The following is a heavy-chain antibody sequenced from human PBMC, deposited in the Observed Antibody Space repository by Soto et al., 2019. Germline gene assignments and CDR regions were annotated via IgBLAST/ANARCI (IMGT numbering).Heavy chain of an antibody. V-gene: IGHV3-23*01. CDR2: ISGSDGAT. Sequence: GSLRLSCVASGFTFSSYAMSWVRQTSGKGLEWVSTISGSDGATYYAYSVRGRFTISRDNSRNTLYLQVNSLRAEDSAIYYCAKYAGLSPGVRYNFDYWGPGTLVTVSS. J-gene: IGHJ4*02. CDR3: AKYAGLSPGVRYNFDY. CDR1: GFTFSSYA. D-gene: IGHD1-1*01.